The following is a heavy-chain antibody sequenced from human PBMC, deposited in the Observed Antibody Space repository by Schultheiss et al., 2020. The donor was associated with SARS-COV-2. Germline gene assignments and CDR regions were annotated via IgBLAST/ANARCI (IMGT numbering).Heavy chain of an antibody. D-gene: IGHD2-2*01. V-gene: IGHV1-46*01. Sequence: GGSLRLSCAASGFTFSDHYMDWVRQAPGKGLEWVSAISGSGGSTTYAQKFQDRVTMTRDTSTSTVYMELSSLRSEDTAVYYCARDLPYCSSTSCFDAFDIWGQGTMVTVSS. J-gene: IGHJ3*02. CDR1: GFTFSDHY. CDR2: ISGSGGST. CDR3: ARDLPYCSSTSCFDAFDI.